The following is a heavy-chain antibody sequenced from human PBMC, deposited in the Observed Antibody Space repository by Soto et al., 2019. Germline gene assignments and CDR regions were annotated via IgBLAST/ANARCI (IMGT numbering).Heavy chain of an antibody. Sequence: PGGSLRLSCAASGFTFDDYAMHWVRQAPGKGLEWVSGISWNSGSIGYADSVKGRFTISRDNAKNSLYLQMNSLRAEDTALYYCAKDFGSSGPWGQGTLVTVSS. D-gene: IGHD6-19*01. CDR2: ISWNSGSI. J-gene: IGHJ5*02. CDR3: AKDFGSSGP. CDR1: GFTFDDYA. V-gene: IGHV3-9*01.